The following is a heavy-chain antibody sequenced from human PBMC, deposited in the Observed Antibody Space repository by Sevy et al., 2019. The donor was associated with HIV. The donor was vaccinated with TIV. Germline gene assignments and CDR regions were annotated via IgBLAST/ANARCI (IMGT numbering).Heavy chain of an antibody. CDR2: FDPEDGET. CDR3: ATTKDYYESSGCPFDF. V-gene: IGHV1-24*01. Sequence: ASVKVSCKVSGYTLTGLSMHWVRQAPGKGLEWMGSFDPEDGETIYGQRLQGRLTMTEDTSADTAYMELNGLRSDDTAIYYCATTKDYYESSGCPFDFWGQGTLVTVSS. CDR1: GYTLTGLS. D-gene: IGHD3-22*01. J-gene: IGHJ4*02.